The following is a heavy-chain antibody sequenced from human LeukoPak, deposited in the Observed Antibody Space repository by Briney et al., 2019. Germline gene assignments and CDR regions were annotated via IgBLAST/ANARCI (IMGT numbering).Heavy chain of an antibody. CDR3: ARGQYYDSSGYYRY. J-gene: IGHJ4*02. CDR2: IYYSGDT. D-gene: IGHD3-22*01. Sequence: PSETLSLTCTVSGGSISSSSYYWAWIRQPPGKGLEWIGSIYYSGDTYYNPSLKSRVSMSVDTSKTQFSLGLSSVTAADTAVYYCARGQYYDSSGYYRYWGQGTLVTVSS. CDR1: GGSISSSSYY. V-gene: IGHV4-39*01.